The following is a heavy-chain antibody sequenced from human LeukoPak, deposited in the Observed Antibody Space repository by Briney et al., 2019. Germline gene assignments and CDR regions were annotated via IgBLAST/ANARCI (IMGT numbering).Heavy chain of an antibody. CDR3: AKGSHYGDLLFEY. Sequence: SGGSLRLSCAASGFTFSSYAMHWVRQAPGKGLEWVAVISYDGSNKYYADSVKGRFTISRDNSKNTLYLQMNSLRAEDTAVYYCAKGSHYGDLLFEYWGQGTLVTVSS. CDR1: GFTFSSYA. V-gene: IGHV3-30*04. CDR2: ISYDGSNK. J-gene: IGHJ4*02. D-gene: IGHD4-17*01.